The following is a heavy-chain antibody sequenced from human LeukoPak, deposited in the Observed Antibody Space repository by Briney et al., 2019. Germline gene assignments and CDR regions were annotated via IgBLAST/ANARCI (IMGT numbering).Heavy chain of an antibody. D-gene: IGHD3-10*01. J-gene: IGHJ4*02. CDR1: GFTFSNYG. CDR3: ARQTLGVRGAEWDY. CDR2: IWYDGSNK. V-gene: IGHV3-33*01. Sequence: GGSLRLSCAASGFTFSNYGMHWVRQAPGKGLEWVAVIWYDGSNKYYGDSVKGRFTISRDNSKNTLYLQMNSLRAEDTAVYYCARQTLGVRGAEWDYWGQGTLVTVSS.